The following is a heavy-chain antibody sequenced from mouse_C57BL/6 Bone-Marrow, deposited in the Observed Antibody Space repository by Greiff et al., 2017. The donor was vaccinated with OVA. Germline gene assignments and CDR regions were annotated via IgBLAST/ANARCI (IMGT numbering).Heavy chain of an antibody. D-gene: IGHD2-4*01. J-gene: IGHJ2*01. Sequence: SGAELVRPGASVTLSCKASGYTFTDYEMHWVKQTPVHGLEWIGAIDPETGGTAYNQKFKGKAILTADKSSSTAYMELRSLTSEDSAVYYCTRRDYDYDVGCDYWGQGTTLTVSS. V-gene: IGHV1-15*01. CDR2: IDPETGGT. CDR1: GYTFTDYE. CDR3: TRRDYDYDVGCDY.